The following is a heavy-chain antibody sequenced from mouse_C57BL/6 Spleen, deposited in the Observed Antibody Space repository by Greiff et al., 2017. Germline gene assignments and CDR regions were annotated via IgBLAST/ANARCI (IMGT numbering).Heavy chain of an antibody. J-gene: IGHJ4*01. V-gene: IGHV1-19*01. D-gene: IGHD1-1*01. Sequence: VQLQQSGPVLVKPGASVKMSCKASGYTFTDYYMNWVKQSHGKSLEWIGVINPYNGGTSYNQKFKGKATLTVDKSSSTAYMELNSLTSEDSAVYYCARYHYYGSSTYDMDYWGQGTSVTVSS. CDR1: GYTFTDYY. CDR2: INPYNGGT. CDR3: ARYHYYGSSTYDMDY.